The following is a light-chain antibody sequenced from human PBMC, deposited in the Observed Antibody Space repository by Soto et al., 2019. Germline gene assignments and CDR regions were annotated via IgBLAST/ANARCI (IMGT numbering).Light chain of an antibody. CDR2: NNN. CDR3: GTWDSSLSAYD. J-gene: IGLJ1*01. CDR1: SSNIGNNY. Sequence: QSVLTQPPSVSAAPGQKVTISCSGSSSNIGNNYVSWYQQLPGTAPKLLIYNNNQRPSGIPDRFSGSKSGTSATLGITGLQTGDEADYYCGTWDSSLSAYDFGTGTKLTVL. V-gene: IGLV1-51*01.